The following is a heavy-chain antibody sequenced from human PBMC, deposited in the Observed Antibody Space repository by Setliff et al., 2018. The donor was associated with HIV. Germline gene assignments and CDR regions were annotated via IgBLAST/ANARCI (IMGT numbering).Heavy chain of an antibody. D-gene: IGHD3-16*01. CDR2: IKKSSDGGTT. CDR1: GFTFNNAW. V-gene: IGHV3-15*01. J-gene: IGHJ6*02. CDR3: ATDNGPSYSMDI. Sequence: GSLRLSCVASGFTFNNAWMNWVRQAPGKGLEWLGRIKKSSDGGTTDDASPVKGRFTISRDDSKNTLYLQMNSLKTEDTAVYFCATDNGPSYSMDIWGQGTTVTVSS.